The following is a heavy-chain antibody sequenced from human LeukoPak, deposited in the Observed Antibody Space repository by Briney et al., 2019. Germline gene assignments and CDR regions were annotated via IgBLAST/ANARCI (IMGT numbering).Heavy chain of an antibody. CDR3: AKKNDFWSGYYNFDY. J-gene: IGHJ4*02. CDR1: GFTFSSYA. D-gene: IGHD3-3*01. CDR2: ISGSGGST. V-gene: IGHV3-23*01. Sequence: GGSLRLSCAASGFTFSSYAMSWVRRAPGKGLEWVSAISGSGGSTYYADSVKGRFTISRDNSKNTLYLQMNSLRAEDTAVYYCAKKNDFWSGYYNFDYWGQGTLVTVSS.